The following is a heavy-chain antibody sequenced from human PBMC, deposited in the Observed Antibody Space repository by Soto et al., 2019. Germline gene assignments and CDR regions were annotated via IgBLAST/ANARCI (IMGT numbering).Heavy chain of an antibody. CDR2: INHSGST. V-gene: IGHV4-34*01. CDR3: ARRIPMTTVTTWHWGFDY. D-gene: IGHD4-17*01. CDR1: GGSFSGYY. J-gene: IGHJ4*02. Sequence: PSETLSLTCAVYGGSFSGYYWSWIRQPPGKGLEWIGEINHSGSTNYNPSLKSRVTISVDTSKNQFSLKLSSVTAADTAVYYCARRIPMTTVTTWHWGFDYWGQGTLVTVSS.